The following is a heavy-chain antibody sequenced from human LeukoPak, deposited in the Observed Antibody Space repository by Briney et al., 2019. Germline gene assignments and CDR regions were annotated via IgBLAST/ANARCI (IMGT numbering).Heavy chain of an antibody. V-gene: IGHV4-61*02. J-gene: IGHJ4*02. CDR2: IYTSGST. Sequence: KTSETLSLTCTVSGGSISSGSYYWSWIRQPAGKGLEWIGRIYTSGSTNYNPSLKSRVTISVDTSKNQFSLKLSSVTAADTAVYYCARDRYDILTGYYGHDYWGQGTLVTVSS. CDR3: ARDRYDILTGYYGHDY. D-gene: IGHD3-9*01. CDR1: GGSISSGSYY.